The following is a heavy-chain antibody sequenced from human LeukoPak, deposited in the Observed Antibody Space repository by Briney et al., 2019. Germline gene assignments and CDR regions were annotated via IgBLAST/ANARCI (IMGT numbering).Heavy chain of an antibody. J-gene: IGHJ4*02. CDR3: ARLERSRMDGAQY. CDR2: MFYGETT. CDR1: GDSIRSSGYH. V-gene: IGHV4-39*01. Sequence: PPETLSLTCIVSGDSIRSSGYHWGWIRQPPGKGLEWIGSMFYGETTSYSPSLQGRVTISLDTSKNQFSLRLNSVTAADTAVYYCARLERSRMDGAQYWGQGTLVTVSS. D-gene: IGHD4/OR15-4a*01.